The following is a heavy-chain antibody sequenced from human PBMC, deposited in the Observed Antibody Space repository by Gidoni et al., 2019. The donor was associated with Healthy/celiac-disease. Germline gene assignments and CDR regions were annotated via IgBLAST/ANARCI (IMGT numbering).Heavy chain of an antibody. CDR2: IYYSGST. D-gene: IGHD1-1*01. CDR1: GGSISSYY. J-gene: IGHJ4*02. CDR3: ARAASGATGTTAELDY. Sequence: QVQLQESGPGLVKPSETLSLTCTVPGGSISSYYWSWIRQPPGKGLEWIGYIYYSGSTNYNPSLKSRVTISVDTSKNQFSLKLSSVTAADTAVYYCARAASGATGTTAELDYWGQGTLVTVSS. V-gene: IGHV4-59*01.